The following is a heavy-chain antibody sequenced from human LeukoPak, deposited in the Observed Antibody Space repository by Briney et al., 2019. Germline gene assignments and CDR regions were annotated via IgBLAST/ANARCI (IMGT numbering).Heavy chain of an antibody. Sequence: PGGSLRLSCAASGFTFSSYAMPWVRQAPGKGMEYVSAISSNGGSTYYANSVKGRFTVSRDNSKNTLYLQMGSLRAEDMAVYYCARLAIGYYDSSGYFVEDPFDYWGQGTLVTVSS. V-gene: IGHV3-64*01. CDR2: ISSNGGST. CDR1: GFTFSSYA. J-gene: IGHJ4*02. D-gene: IGHD3-22*01. CDR3: ARLAIGYYDSSGYFVEDPFDY.